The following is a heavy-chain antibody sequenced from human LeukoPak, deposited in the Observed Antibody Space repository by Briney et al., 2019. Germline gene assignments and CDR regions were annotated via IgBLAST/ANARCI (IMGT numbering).Heavy chain of an antibody. J-gene: IGHJ4*02. CDR2: ISYDGNKK. V-gene: IGHV3-30*04. CDR3: TTLTIASPFDF. D-gene: IGHD4/OR15-4a*01. CDR1: GFTFSDYA. Sequence: PGGSLRLSCVASGAASGFTFSDYAIHWVRQVPGKGLEWVAVISYDGNKKYYADSVKGRFTISRDNSRNTLYLQMNSLRPGDTAVYYCTTLTIASPFDFWGLGTLVTVSS.